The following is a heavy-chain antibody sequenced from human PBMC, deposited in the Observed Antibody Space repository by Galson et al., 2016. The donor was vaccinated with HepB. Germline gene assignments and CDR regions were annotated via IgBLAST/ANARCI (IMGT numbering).Heavy chain of an antibody. CDR2: IGAYNGNT. CDR3: AAHNGTNSWGRKALDY. CDR1: GNYFTTYG. D-gene: IGHD3-16*01. V-gene: IGHV1-18*01. J-gene: IGHJ4*02. Sequence: SVKVSCKAYGNYFTTYGFTWVRQAPGQGLEWMGWIGAYNGNTHSAQKFQDRVTLTRNTFTTTVYLELRSLRLDDTAVYYCAAHNGTNSWGRKALDYWGQGTLITVCS.